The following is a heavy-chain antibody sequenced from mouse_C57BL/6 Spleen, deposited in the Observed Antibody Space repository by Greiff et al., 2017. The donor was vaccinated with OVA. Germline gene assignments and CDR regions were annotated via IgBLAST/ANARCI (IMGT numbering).Heavy chain of an antibody. J-gene: IGHJ2*01. V-gene: IGHV1-22*01. CDR1: GYTFTDYN. CDR2: INPNNGGT. CDR3: ARGYYSNSDY. Sequence: EVQLVESGPELVKPGASVKMSCKASGYTFTDYNMHWVKQSHGKSLEWIGYINPNNGGTSYNQKFKGKATLTVNKSSSTAYMELRSLTSEDSAVYYCARGYYSNSDYWGQGTTLTVSS. D-gene: IGHD2-5*01.